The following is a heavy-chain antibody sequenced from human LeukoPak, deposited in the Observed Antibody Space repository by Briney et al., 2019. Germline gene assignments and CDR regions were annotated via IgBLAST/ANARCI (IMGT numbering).Heavy chain of an antibody. J-gene: IGHJ6*03. V-gene: IGHV3-30*02. CDR3: AKQMVERPHYSYMDV. D-gene: IGHD2-15*01. Sequence: GGSLRLSCAASGFIFSSFGMHWVRQAPGKGLEWVAFIQDDESNKFYADSVKGRFTISRDNSKNTLFLQMNSLTPEDTALYYCAKQMVERPHYSYMDVWGKGTTVTVSS. CDR2: IQDDESNK. CDR1: GFIFSSFG.